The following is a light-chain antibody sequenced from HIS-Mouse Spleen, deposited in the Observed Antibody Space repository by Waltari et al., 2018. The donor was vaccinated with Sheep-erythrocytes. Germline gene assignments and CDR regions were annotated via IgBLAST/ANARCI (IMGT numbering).Light chain of an antibody. CDR2: AAS. Sequence: DIQMTQSPSSVSASVGDRVTITCRASQGICSCLAWYQQKPGKAPKILIYAASSLQSAVPSRFSGSGSGTDFTLTISSLQPEDSATYYCQQANSFPIPFGQGTRLEIK. V-gene: IGKV1-12*01. J-gene: IGKJ5*01. CDR1: QGICSC. CDR3: QQANSFPIP.